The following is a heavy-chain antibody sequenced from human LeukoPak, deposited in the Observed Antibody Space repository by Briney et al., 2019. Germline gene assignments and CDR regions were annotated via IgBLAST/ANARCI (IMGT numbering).Heavy chain of an antibody. J-gene: IGHJ4*02. CDR1: GFTFSSYS. CDR3: ASMVGDAEDAAAGIYDY. D-gene: IGHD6-13*01. CDR2: ISSSSSYI. Sequence: GGSLRLSCAASGFTFSSYSMNWVRQAPGKGLEWVSSISSSSSYIYYADSVKGRFTISRDNAKNSLYLQMNSLRAEDTAVYYCASMVGDAEDAAAGIYDYWGQGTLVTVSS. V-gene: IGHV3-21*01.